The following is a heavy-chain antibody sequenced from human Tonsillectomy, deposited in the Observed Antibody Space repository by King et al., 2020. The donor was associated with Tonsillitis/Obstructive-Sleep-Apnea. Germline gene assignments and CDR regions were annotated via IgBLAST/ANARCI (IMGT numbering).Heavy chain of an antibody. CDR3: AKARSSTSTSCYNY. V-gene: IGHV3-23*04. Sequence: VQLVESGGGFVQPGGSLRLSCAASGFTFSSYAMNWVRQAPGKGLEWVSVISGGGDRTYYAGSVKGRFTISRDNSKNTLYLQMNSLRVEDTAVYYCAKARSSTSTSCYNYWGQGTLVTVSS. J-gene: IGHJ4*02. D-gene: IGHD2-2*02. CDR1: GFTFSSYA. CDR2: ISGGGDRT.